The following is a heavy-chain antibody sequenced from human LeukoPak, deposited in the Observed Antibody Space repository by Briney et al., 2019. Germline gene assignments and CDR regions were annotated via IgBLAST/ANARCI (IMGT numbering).Heavy chain of an antibody. D-gene: IGHD6-19*01. CDR1: GGSISSYY. J-gene: IGHJ4*02. Sequence: PSETLSLTCTVSGGSISSYYWSWIRQPPGKGLGWIGYIFYNGSPNYNPSLKSRVTISVDTSKSQFSLKLSSVTAADTAVYYCARGEGYSSGWYLYYFDYWGQGTPVTVSS. V-gene: IGHV4-59*01. CDR2: IFYNGSP. CDR3: ARGEGYSSGWYLYYFDY.